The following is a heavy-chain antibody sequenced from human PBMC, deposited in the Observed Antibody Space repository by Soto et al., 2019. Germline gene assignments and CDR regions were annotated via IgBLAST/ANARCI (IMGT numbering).Heavy chain of an antibody. V-gene: IGHV1-18*01. CDR2: ITTYSGHT. CDR3: ARVFSRRYYPPHWFDP. J-gene: IGHJ5*02. Sequence: GXSVKVSCKASGYSFTTHGITWVRQAPGQGLEWMGLITTYSGHTSYSPSLQGRVSMTRDTATSTAYMELKSLRADDTAVYYCARVFSRRYYPPHWFDPWGQGTLVTVSS. CDR1: GYSFTTHG. D-gene: IGHD3-10*01.